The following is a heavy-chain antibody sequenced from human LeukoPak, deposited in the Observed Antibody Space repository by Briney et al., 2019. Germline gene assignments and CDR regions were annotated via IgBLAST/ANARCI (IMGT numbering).Heavy chain of an antibody. V-gene: IGHV4-30-4*01. CDR2: IYYSGST. Sequence: PSETLSLTCTVSGGSISSDVYYWRWIRHPPGEGLEWIGYIYYSGSTYYNPSLKSRVTISVDTSTNQFSLKLSSVTAADTAVYYCARDAYCSGGSFFPTHYYYGMDVWGQGTTVTVSS. D-gene: IGHD2-15*01. J-gene: IGHJ6*02. CDR3: ARDAYCSGGSFFPTHYYYGMDV. CDR1: GGSISSDVYY.